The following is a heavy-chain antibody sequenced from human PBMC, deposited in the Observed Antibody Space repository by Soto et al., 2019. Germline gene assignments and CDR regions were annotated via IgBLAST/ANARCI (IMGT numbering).Heavy chain of an antibody. Sequence: SETLSLTCTVSGGSISSGGYYWSWIRQHPGKGLEWIGYIYCSGSTYYNPSLKSRVTISVDTSKNQFSLKLSSVTAADTAVYYCARDKYSYGPIDYWGQGTLVTVSS. CDR2: IYCSGST. J-gene: IGHJ4*02. CDR1: GGSISSGGYY. D-gene: IGHD5-18*01. V-gene: IGHV4-31*03. CDR3: ARDKYSYGPIDY.